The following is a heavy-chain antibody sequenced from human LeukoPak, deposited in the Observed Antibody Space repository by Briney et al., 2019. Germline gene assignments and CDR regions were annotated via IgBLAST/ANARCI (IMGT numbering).Heavy chain of an antibody. CDR1: GESFSGHY. CDR2: IDGSGST. CDR3: ARRPAGTTDY. J-gene: IGHJ4*02. V-gene: IGHV4-34*01. D-gene: IGHD6-19*01. Sequence: KPSETLSLTCAVYGESFSGHYWTWIRQPPGKGLEWIGEIDGSGSTNYNPSLKSRVTILEDTSKNQFFLKLKSVTAADTAMYYCARRPAGTTDYWGQGTLVTVSS.